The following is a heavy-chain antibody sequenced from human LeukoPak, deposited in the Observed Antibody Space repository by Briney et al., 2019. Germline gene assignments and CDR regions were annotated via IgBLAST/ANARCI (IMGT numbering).Heavy chain of an antibody. Sequence: GESLKISCKGSGYSFTSYWIGWVRQMPGKGLEWMGIIYPGDSDTRYSPSFQGQVTISADKSISTAYLQWSSLKASDTAMYYCARRREPPSWVDYYMDVWGKGTTVTVSS. J-gene: IGHJ6*03. V-gene: IGHV5-51*01. CDR1: GYSFTSYW. CDR3: ARRREPPSWVDYYMDV. D-gene: IGHD7-27*01. CDR2: IYPGDSDT.